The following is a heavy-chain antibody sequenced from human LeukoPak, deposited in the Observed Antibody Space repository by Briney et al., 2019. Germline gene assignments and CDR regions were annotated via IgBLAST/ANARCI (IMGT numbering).Heavy chain of an antibody. J-gene: IGHJ3*02. CDR2: ISSSSIYI. Sequence: GGSLRLSCAASGFTFSNYRMNWVRQAPGKGLEWVSSISSSSIYIYYADSLKGRFTISRDNAKNSLYLQMNRLRAEDTAVYYCAKGPTPVWPDAFDIWGQGTMVTVSS. CDR1: GFTFSNYR. CDR3: AKGPTPVWPDAFDI. V-gene: IGHV3-21*04.